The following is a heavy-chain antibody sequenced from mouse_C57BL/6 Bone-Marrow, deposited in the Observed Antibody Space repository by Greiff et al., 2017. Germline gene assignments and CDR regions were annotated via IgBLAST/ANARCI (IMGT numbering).Heavy chain of an antibody. Sequence: VQLQQSGAELVRPGASVKLSCTASGFNIKDDYMHWVKQRPEQGLEWIGWIDPENGDTEYASKFQGKATITADTSSNTASLQLISLTSEDTAVYYCTTISTTGYWGQGTTLTVSA. J-gene: IGHJ2*01. CDR1: GFNIKDDY. D-gene: IGHD1-2*01. V-gene: IGHV14-4*01. CDR3: TTISTTGY. CDR2: IDPENGDT.